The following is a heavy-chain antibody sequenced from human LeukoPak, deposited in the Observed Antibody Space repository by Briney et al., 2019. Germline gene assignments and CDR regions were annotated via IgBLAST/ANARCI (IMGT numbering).Heavy chain of an antibody. V-gene: IGHV1-69*06. J-gene: IGHJ6*03. CDR1: GCTFSSYA. CDR2: IIPIFGTA. Sequence: GASVKVSCKASGCTFSSYAISWVRRAPGQGLEWMGGIIPIFGTANYAQKFQGRVTITADRSTSTAYMELSSLRSEDTAVYYCARVPHYGDYGDYYYYYYMDVWGKGTTVTVSS. D-gene: IGHD4-17*01. CDR3: ARVPHYGDYGDYYYYYYMDV.